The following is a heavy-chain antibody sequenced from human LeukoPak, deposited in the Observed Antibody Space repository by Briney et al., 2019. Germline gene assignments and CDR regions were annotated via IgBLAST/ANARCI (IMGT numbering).Heavy chain of an antibody. J-gene: IGHJ3*02. V-gene: IGHV4-39*01. CDR1: VGSSSSSSYF. CDR3: ARHDLMVRGVIPNNDAFDI. CDR2: IYYSGSS. Sequence: SETLSLTCTVSVGSSSSSSYFWGWIRQPPAKGLEWIGRIYYSGSSDCNTYLKNRVTISLETPQNQIYLHLSSGTAADMPVYYCARHDLMVRGVIPNNDAFDIWGQGTMVTVSS. D-gene: IGHD3-10*01.